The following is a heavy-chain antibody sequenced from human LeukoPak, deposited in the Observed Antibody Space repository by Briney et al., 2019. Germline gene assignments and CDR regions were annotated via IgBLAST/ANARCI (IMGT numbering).Heavy chain of an antibody. CDR2: IYYSGST. J-gene: IGHJ4*02. Sequence: SETLSLTCTVSGGSISSYYWSWIRQPPGKGLEWIGYIYYSGSTNYNPSLKSRVTISVDTSKNQFSLKLSSVTAADTAVYYCARGGGGYAFDYWGQGTLVTVSS. CDR3: ARGGGGYAFDY. D-gene: IGHD3-16*01. V-gene: IGHV4-59*01. CDR1: GGSISSYY.